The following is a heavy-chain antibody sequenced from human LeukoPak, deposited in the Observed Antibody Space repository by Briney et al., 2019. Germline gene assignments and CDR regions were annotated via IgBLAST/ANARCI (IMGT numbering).Heavy chain of an antibody. V-gene: IGHV3-7*01. Sequence: GGSLRLSCAASGFTFSTYWMSWVRQALGKGLEWVANINQDGSEKYSVDSVKGRFTISRDNAKSSLYLQMNSLRAEDTAVYYCARDRALYDSRRGYYYTEDDYWGQGTLVTVSS. J-gene: IGHJ4*02. CDR3: ARDRALYDSRRGYYYTEDDY. D-gene: IGHD3-22*01. CDR1: GFTFSTYW. CDR2: INQDGSEK.